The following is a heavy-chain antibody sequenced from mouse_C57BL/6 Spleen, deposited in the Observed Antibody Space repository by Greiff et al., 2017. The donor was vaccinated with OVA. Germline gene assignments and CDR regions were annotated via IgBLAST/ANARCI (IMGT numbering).Heavy chain of an antibody. Sequence: QVQLQQPGTELVKPGASVKLSCKASGYTFTSYWMHWVKQRPGQGLEWIGNINPSNGGTTYNEKFKSKATLTVDKSSSTAYMQLSSLTSEDSAVYDCARYYGSSHFFDYWGQGTTLTVSS. D-gene: IGHD1-1*01. CDR2: INPSNGGT. J-gene: IGHJ2*01. CDR1: GYTFTSYW. CDR3: ARYYGSSHFFDY. V-gene: IGHV1-53*01.